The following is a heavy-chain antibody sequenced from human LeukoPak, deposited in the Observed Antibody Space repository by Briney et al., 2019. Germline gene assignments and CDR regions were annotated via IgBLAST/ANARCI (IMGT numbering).Heavy chain of an antibody. J-gene: IGHJ3*02. CDR1: GFAFTDYA. D-gene: IGHD6-13*01. V-gene: IGHV3-23*01. CDR3: AKAYTRCWYAAFDI. CDR2: ITDSGGAT. Sequence: GGSLRLSCAASGFAFTDYAISWVRQAPGKGLEWVSAITDSGGATYYADSVKGRFTISRDNSKNTLYLQMNSLRGDDTGIYYCAKAYTRCWYAAFDIWGQGTMVTISS.